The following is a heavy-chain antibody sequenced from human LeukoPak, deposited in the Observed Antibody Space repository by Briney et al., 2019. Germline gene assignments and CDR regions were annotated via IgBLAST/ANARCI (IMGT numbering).Heavy chain of an antibody. V-gene: IGHV4-59*01. Sequence: NPSETLSLTCTVSGGSISSYYWSWIRQPPGKGLEWIGYIYYSGSTNYNPSLKSRVTISVDTSKNQFSLKRSSVTAADTAVYYCARGPYSGSYYVNYFDYWGQGTLVTVSS. CDR2: IYYSGST. D-gene: IGHD1-26*01. CDR3: ARGPYSGSYYVNYFDY. J-gene: IGHJ4*02. CDR1: GGSISSYY.